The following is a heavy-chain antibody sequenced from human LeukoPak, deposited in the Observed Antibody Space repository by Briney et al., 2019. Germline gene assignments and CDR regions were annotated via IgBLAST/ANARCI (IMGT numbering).Heavy chain of an antibody. Sequence: PSQILSLTCTVSGGSISSGGYYWSWIRQHPGKGLEWIGYIYYSGSTYYNPSLKSRVTISVDTSKNQFSLKLSSVTAADTAVYYCARVNYDYVWGSYRRDAFDIWGQGTMVTVSS. D-gene: IGHD3-16*02. V-gene: IGHV4-31*03. CDR2: IYYSGST. CDR3: ARVNYDYVWGSYRRDAFDI. CDR1: GGSISSGGYY. J-gene: IGHJ3*02.